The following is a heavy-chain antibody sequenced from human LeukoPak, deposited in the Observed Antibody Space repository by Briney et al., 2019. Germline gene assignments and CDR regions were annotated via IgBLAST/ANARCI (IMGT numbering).Heavy chain of an antibody. D-gene: IGHD3-3*01. Sequence: PSETLSLTCTVSGGSISSYYWSWIRQPPGKGLEWIGYIYYSGSTNYNPSLKSRVTISVDTSKNQFSLKLSSVTAADTAVYYCAREAAYYDFWSGYYRRGFYFDYWGQGTLVTVSS. V-gene: IGHV4-59*12. CDR2: IYYSGST. CDR3: AREAAYYDFWSGYYRRGFYFDY. J-gene: IGHJ4*02. CDR1: GGSISSYY.